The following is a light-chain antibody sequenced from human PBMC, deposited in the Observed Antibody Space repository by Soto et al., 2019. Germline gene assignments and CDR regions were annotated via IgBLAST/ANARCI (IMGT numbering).Light chain of an antibody. V-gene: IGKV1-39*01. Sequence: DIQMTQSPSSLSASVGDRVTIACRASQNIRTYLNWYQQNPGKAPKLLIYAASNLHSGVPSRFSGSGSGTDFTLNIRSLQPEDFATYYCQQAYSKNTFGGGTKVEIK. CDR2: AAS. CDR3: QQAYSKNT. J-gene: IGKJ4*01. CDR1: QNIRTY.